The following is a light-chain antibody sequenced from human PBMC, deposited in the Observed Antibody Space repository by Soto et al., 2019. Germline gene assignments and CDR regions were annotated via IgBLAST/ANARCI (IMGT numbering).Light chain of an antibody. CDR2: EGT. V-gene: IGLV2-23*01. CDR3: CSYAGSNTYV. Sequence: QSALTQPASVSGSPGQSITISCTGTSSDVGAYNYVSWYQQHPGKAPKLMIYEGTRRPSGVSHRFSGSKSGNTASLTISGLQAEDEADYYCCSYAGSNTYVFGTGTKVTVL. CDR1: SSDVGAYNY. J-gene: IGLJ1*01.